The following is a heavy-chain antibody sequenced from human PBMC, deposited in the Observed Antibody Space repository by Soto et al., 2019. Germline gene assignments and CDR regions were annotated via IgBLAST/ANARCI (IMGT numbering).Heavy chain of an antibody. Sequence: RLSCAASGFTFDDYAMHWVRQAPGKGLEWVSGINWNGGSTGYADSVKGRFTISRDNAKNSLYLQMNSLRAEDTALYYCARVPPGGYSGYDSAFDIWGQGTMVTVSS. V-gene: IGHV3-20*04. D-gene: IGHD5-12*01. CDR1: GFTFDDYA. CDR3: ARVPPGGYSGYDSAFDI. J-gene: IGHJ3*02. CDR2: INWNGGST.